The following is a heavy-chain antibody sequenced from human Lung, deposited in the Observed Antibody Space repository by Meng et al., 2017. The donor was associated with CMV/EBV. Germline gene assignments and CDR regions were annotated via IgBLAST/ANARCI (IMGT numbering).Heavy chain of an antibody. V-gene: IGHV3-30*02. CDR1: GFNFSNYG. J-gene: IGHJ6*02. CDR3: AKDDCDITNCWQYYALDV. CDR2: IRYEGRSK. Sequence: GESXKISXTTSGFNFSNYGMHWVRLAPGKGLEWVAFIRYEGRSKLYADSVKGRFTISRDNSKNTLSMEMNSLRAEDTAVYYCAKDDCDITNCWQYYALDVWGQGTTVTVSS. D-gene: IGHD1-1*01.